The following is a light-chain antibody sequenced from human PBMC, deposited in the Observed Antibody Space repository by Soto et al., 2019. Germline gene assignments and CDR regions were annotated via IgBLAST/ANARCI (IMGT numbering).Light chain of an antibody. V-gene: IGKV3-15*01. Sequence: EIVMTQSPATLSVSPGERATLSCRASQSVSNNLAWYQQKPGQAPRLLIYGASTRATGIPARFSGSGSETEFTLTISSLQSEDFAVYYCQQYNKWPPWTFGQGTKVEMK. J-gene: IGKJ1*01. CDR2: GAS. CDR3: QQYNKWPPWT. CDR1: QSVSNN.